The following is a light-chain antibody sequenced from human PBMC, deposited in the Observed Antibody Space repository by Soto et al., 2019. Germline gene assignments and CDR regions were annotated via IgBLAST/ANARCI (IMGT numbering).Light chain of an antibody. V-gene: IGLV2-8*01. Sequence: QSVLTQPPSASGSPGQSVTISCTGTSSDVGGYNYVSWYQQHPGKAPKLILYEVTKRPSGVPDRFSGSKSGNTASLTVSGLQAEDEADYYCSSYAGSTYVFGTGTKLTV. CDR2: EVT. J-gene: IGLJ1*01. CDR1: SSDVGGYNY. CDR3: SSYAGSTYV.